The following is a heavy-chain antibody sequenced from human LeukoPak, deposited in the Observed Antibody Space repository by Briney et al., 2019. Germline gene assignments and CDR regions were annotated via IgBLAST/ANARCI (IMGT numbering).Heavy chain of an antibody. CDR1: GGSISSGGYS. CDR3: ARVYCSSTSCLGGFDP. Sequence: SETLSLTCAVSGGSISSGGYSWSWIRQPPGKGLEWIGYIYHSGSTYYNPSLKSRVTISVDRSKNQFSLKLSSVTAADTAVYYCARVYCSSTSCLGGFDPWGQGTLVTVTS. V-gene: IGHV4-30-2*01. J-gene: IGHJ5*02. CDR2: IYHSGST. D-gene: IGHD2-2*01.